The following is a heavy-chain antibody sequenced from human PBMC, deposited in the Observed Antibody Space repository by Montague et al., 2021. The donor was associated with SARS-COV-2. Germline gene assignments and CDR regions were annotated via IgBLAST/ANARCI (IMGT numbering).Heavy chain of an antibody. CDR3: AKDLLLWFGEVPLLEFDY. V-gene: IGHV3-33*06. D-gene: IGHD3-10*01. Sequence: SLRLSCAASGFTFSSYGMHWVRQAPGKGLEWVAVIWYDGSNKYYADSVKGRFTISRDNSENTLYLQMNSLRAEDTAVYYCAKDLLLWFGEVPLLEFDYWGQGTLVTVSS. J-gene: IGHJ4*02. CDR1: GFTFSSYG. CDR2: IWYDGSNK.